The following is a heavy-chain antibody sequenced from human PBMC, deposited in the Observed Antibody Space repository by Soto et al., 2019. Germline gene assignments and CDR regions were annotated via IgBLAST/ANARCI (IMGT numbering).Heavy chain of an antibody. J-gene: IGHJ4*02. CDR1: GGTFSSYA. CDR3: ARETGTPLRYFDWLNY. Sequence: SVNVSCKASGGTFSSYAISWVRQAPGQGLEWMGGIIPIFGTANYAQKFQGRVTITADESTSTAYMELSSLRSEDTAVYYCARETGTPLRYFDWLNYWGQGTLVTVSS. D-gene: IGHD3-9*01. V-gene: IGHV1-69*13. CDR2: IIPIFGTA.